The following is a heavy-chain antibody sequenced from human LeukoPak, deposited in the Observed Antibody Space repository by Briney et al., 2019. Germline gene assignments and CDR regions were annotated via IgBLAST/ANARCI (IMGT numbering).Heavy chain of an antibody. D-gene: IGHD2-15*01. V-gene: IGHV1-8*02. Sequence: ASVKVSCKASGGTFSSYAISWVRQAPGQGLEWMGWMNPNSGNTGYAQKFQGRVTMTRNTSISTAYMELSSLRSEDTAVYYCARVMPTRYCSGGSCYPRFDPWGQGTLVTVSS. CDR2: MNPNSGNT. CDR1: GGTFSSYA. CDR3: ARVMPTRYCSGGSCYPRFDP. J-gene: IGHJ5*02.